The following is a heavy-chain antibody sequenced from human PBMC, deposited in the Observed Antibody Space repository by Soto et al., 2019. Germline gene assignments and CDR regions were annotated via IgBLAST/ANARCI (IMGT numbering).Heavy chain of an antibody. Sequence: SETLSLTCTVSGGSISSYYWSWIRQPPGKGLELIGNIYYSGSTYCNPSLKSRVTISVDTSKSQFSLKLSSVTAADTAVYYCARLRSGPDNGWYWAFDYWGQGTLVTVSS. J-gene: IGHJ4*02. V-gene: IGHV4-59*04. D-gene: IGHD6-19*01. CDR3: ARLRSGPDNGWYWAFDY. CDR2: IYYSGST. CDR1: GGSISSYY.